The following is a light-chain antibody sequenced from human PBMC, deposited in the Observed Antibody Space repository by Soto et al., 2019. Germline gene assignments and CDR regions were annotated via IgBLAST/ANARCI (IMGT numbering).Light chain of an antibody. Sequence: DIQMTQSPSTLSASVGDRVTITCRASQSISSWLAWYQQKPGKVPNLLISKASDLESGVPSRFSGSGSGTEFTLTINSLQPDDFATYYCQQYSSSSPWTFGQGTKVDIK. CDR1: QSISSW. CDR2: KAS. V-gene: IGKV1-5*03. J-gene: IGKJ1*01. CDR3: QQYSSSSPWT.